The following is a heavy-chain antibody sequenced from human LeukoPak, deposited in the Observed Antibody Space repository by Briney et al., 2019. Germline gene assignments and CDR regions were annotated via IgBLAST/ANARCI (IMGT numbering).Heavy chain of an antibody. J-gene: IGHJ6*02. V-gene: IGHV1-2*02. CDR3: ARSSSYCSGGSCYYYYGMDV. D-gene: IGHD2-15*01. Sequence: GASVTVSLTSAVYTFTVYYMHWVRQAPGQGREWMGWIHPNNDGTDYAQKFQGRVTITRDTSISTAYMEMSRLRSDDTAVYYWARSSSYCSGGSCYYYYGMDVWGQGTAVTVSS. CDR2: IHPNNDGT. CDR1: VYTFTVYY.